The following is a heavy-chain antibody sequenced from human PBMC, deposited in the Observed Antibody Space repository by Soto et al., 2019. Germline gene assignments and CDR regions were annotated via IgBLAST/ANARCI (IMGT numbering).Heavy chain of an antibody. V-gene: IGHV1-69*12. CDR3: ARVAEGTWNDEGWCFDY. CDR1: GGTFSSYA. D-gene: IGHD1-1*01. J-gene: IGHJ4*02. Sequence: QVQLVQSGAEVKKPGSSVKVSCKASGGTFSSYAISWVRQAPGQGLEWMGGIIPIFGTANYAQKFQGRVTITADESTRTAYMELSSLRSEDTAVYYCARVAEGTWNDEGWCFDYWGQGTLVTVSS. CDR2: IIPIFGTA.